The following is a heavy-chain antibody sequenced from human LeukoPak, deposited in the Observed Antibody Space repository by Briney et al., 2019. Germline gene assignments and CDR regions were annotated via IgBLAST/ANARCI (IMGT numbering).Heavy chain of an antibody. CDR2: INPNSGGT. V-gene: IGHV1-2*02. CDR3: ARLTRGGFSGYDYPMSDY. J-gene: IGHJ4*02. Sequence: ASVKVSRKASGYTFTGYYMHWVRQAPGQGPEWMGCINPNSGGTNYAQKFQGRVTMTRDTSISTAYMELNRLRPDDTAVYYCARLTRGGFSGYDYPMSDYWGQGTLVTVSS. CDR1: GYTFTGYY. D-gene: IGHD5-12*01.